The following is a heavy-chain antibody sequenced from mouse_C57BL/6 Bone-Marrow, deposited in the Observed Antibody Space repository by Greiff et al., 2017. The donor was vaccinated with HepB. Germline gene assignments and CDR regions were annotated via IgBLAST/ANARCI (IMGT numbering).Heavy chain of an antibody. CDR1: GFTFSDYG. J-gene: IGHJ4*01. D-gene: IGHD2-5*01. CDR2: ISNLAYSI. Sequence: DVKLVESGGGLVQPGGSLKLSCAASGFTFSDYGMAWVRQAPRKGPEWVAFISNLAYSIYYADTVTGRFTISRENAKNTLYLEMSSMRSEDTAMYDCARRERDYSNYPYAMYYWGQGTSVTVPS. V-gene: IGHV5-15*04. CDR3: ARRERDYSNYPYAMYY.